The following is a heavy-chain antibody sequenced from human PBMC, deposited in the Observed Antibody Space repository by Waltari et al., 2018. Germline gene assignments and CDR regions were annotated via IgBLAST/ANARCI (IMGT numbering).Heavy chain of an antibody. Sequence: QVQLVQSGAEVKKPGSSVKVSCKASGGTFSSYAISWVRQAPGQGLEWMGGIIPILGIANYAQKFQGRVTITADESTSTAYMELSSLRSEDTAVYYCASKRHGSGSYRGHAFDIWGQGTMVTVSS. D-gene: IGHD3-10*01. V-gene: IGHV1-69*04. CDR2: IIPILGIA. J-gene: IGHJ3*02. CDR3: ASKRHGSGSYRGHAFDI. CDR1: GGTFSSYA.